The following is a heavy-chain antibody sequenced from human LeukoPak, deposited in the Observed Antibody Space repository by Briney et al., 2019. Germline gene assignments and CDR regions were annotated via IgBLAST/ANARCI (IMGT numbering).Heavy chain of an antibody. Sequence: GRSLRLSCAASGFTFDDYAMHWVRQAPGKGLEWVSGISWNSGSIGYADSVKGRFTISRDNAKNSLYLQMNSLRAEDTALYYCAKDIGSWGQGTLVTVSS. CDR1: GFTFDDYA. D-gene: IGHD3-10*01. V-gene: IGHV3-9*01. CDR3: AKDIGS. J-gene: IGHJ4*02. CDR2: ISWNSGSI.